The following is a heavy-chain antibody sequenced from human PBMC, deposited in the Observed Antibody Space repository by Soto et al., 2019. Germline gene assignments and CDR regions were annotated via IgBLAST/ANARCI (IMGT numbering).Heavy chain of an antibody. D-gene: IGHD3-10*01. Sequence: QVQLVQSGAEVKKPGSSVKVSCKASGDTFSFYTINWVRQAPGLGLEWVGRINPILSMSNYAQKFQGRVTMTADKSTSTAYMELRSLRSEDTAMYDCATSYGSGYRAFDYWGQRALVTVSS. J-gene: IGHJ4*02. V-gene: IGHV1-69*02. CDR1: GDTFSFYT. CDR2: INPILSMS. CDR3: ATSYGSGYRAFDY.